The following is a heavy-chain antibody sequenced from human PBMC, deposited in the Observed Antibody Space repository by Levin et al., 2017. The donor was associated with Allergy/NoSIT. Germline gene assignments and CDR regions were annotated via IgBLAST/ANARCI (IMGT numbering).Heavy chain of an antibody. CDR3: ARATSTMVRGVIMY. J-gene: IGHJ4*02. Sequence: AASVKVSCKASGYTFTGYYMHWVRQAPGQGLEWMGWINPNSGGTNYAQKFQGRVTMTRDTSISTAYMELSRLRSDDTAVYYCARATSTMVRGVIMYWGQGTLVTVSS. V-gene: IGHV1-2*02. CDR1: GYTFTGYY. D-gene: IGHD3-10*01. CDR2: INPNSGGT.